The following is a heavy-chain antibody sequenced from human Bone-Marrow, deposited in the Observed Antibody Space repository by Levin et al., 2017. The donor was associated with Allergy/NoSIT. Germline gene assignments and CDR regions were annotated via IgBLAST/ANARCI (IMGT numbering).Heavy chain of an antibody. J-gene: IGHJ4*02. D-gene: IGHD5-18*01. CDR3: ARSRGYNNGLFDY. CDR2: ISSRGTT. V-gene: IGHV4-31*03. Sequence: SQTLSLTCTVSGDSVSSGAYYWSWIRQHPGKGLEWLGYISSRGTTSSNPSLKSRLAMSGDSAKNQFSVTVTSVTAADTAVYFCARSRGYNNGLFDYWGQGILVTVSS. CDR1: GDSVSSGAYY.